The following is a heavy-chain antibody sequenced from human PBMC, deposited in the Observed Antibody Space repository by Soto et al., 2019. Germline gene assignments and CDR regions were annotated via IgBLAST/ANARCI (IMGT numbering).Heavy chain of an antibody. CDR3: ARDGGLLTASWHYDL. CDR2: INPRTGST. D-gene: IGHD2-15*01. CDR1: GYSFTNYC. V-gene: IGHV1-46*01. J-gene: IGHJ2*01. Sequence: QVQLVQSGADVKKPGTSVKVSCKAAGYSFTNYCMYWVRQAPGQGLEWMGMINPRTGSTRYAQKFQDRVTLTRDTSTTTVYMELSTLISDDTAVYYCARDGGLLTASWHYDLWGPGTLVTASS.